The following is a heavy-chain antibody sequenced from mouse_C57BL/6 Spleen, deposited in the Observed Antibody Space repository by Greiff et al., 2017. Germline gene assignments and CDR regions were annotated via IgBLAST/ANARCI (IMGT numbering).Heavy chain of an antibody. J-gene: IGHJ2*01. Sequence: QVQLQQSGPELVKPGASVKISCKASGYAFRSSWMNWVKQRPGKGFEWIGRIYPGDGDTNYNGKFKGKATLTADKSSSTAYMQLSSLTSEDSAVYFCARGYGSSYDFDYWGQGTTLTVSS. CDR3: ARGYGSSYDFDY. CDR2: IYPGDGDT. CDR1: GYAFRSSW. V-gene: IGHV1-82*01. D-gene: IGHD1-1*01.